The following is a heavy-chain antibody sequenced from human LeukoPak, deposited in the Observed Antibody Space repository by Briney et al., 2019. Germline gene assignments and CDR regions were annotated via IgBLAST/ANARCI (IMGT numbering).Heavy chain of an antibody. J-gene: IGHJ4*02. Sequence: GGSPRLSCAAFGIAFDKNAMTWVRRVPGKGLEWVSTISHNGVATYYADSVKGRFTISRDNSKNTVSLQMSSLRVEDTAVYYCANFKGKDGIKDHFDYWGQGTLVTVSS. CDR1: GIAFDKNA. CDR3: ANFKGKDGIKDHFDY. D-gene: IGHD5-24*01. V-gene: IGHV3-23*01. CDR2: ISHNGVAT.